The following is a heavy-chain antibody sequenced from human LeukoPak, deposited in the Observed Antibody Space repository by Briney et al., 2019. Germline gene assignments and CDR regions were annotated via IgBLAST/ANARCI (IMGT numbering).Heavy chain of an antibody. CDR1: GFTFSSYA. D-gene: IGHD2-2*02. V-gene: IGHV3-30*02. CDR3: AKDPRDCRTTNCYMAAAGFDY. Sequence: GGSLRLSCAASGFTFSSYAMSWVRQAPGKGLEWVAFIRYDGSNKYYADSVKGRFTISRDNSKNILYLQMNSLRAEETAVYYCAKDPRDCRTTNCYMAAAGFDYWGQGTLVTVSS. J-gene: IGHJ4*02. CDR2: IRYDGSNK.